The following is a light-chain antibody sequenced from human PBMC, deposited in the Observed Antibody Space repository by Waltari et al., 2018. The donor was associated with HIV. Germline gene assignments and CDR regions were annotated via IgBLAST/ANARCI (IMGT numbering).Light chain of an antibody. J-gene: IGKJ4*01. Sequence: AIQLTQSPSSLSASLGDRVTVTCRASQGIRNALAWYHQRPGKAPRLLIFDASSLQSWVPSRFVGTGSGTEFTLIISSLQAEDFGTFYCQQFSNYPLTFGGGTEVEIK. V-gene: IGKV1D-13*01. CDR1: QGIRNA. CDR3: QQFSNYPLT. CDR2: DAS.